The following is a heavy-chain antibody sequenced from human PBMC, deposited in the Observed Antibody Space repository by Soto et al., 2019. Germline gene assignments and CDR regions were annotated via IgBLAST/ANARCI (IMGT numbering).Heavy chain of an antibody. CDR2: ISSSSSTI. D-gene: IGHD4-17*01. V-gene: IGHV3-48*01. J-gene: IGHJ6*03. CDR1: GFTFSSYA. CDR3: ARDPSYGESDYYYYMDV. Sequence: GGSLRLSCAASGFTFSSYAMSWVRQAPGKGLEWVSYISSSSSTIYYADSVKGRFTISRDNAKNSLYLQMNSLRAEDTAVYYCARDPSYGESDYYYYMDVWGKGTTVTVSS.